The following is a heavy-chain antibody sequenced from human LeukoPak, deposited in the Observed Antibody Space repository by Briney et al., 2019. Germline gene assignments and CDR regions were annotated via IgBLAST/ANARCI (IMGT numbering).Heavy chain of an antibody. CDR1: GGSISSGDYY. CDR2: IYYSGST. Sequence: SETLSLTCTVSGGSISSGDYYWSWIRQPPGKGLEWIGYIYYSGSTYYNPSLKSRVTISVDTSKNQFSLKLSSVTAADTAVYYCARQDYGDYVTGYWGQGTLVTVSS. V-gene: IGHV4-30-4*01. D-gene: IGHD4-17*01. CDR3: ARQDYGDYVTGY. J-gene: IGHJ4*02.